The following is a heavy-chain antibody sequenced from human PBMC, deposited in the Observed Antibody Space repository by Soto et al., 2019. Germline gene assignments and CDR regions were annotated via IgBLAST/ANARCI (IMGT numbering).Heavy chain of an antibody. CDR3: ARDGVVVADTSEVNCCDP. V-gene: IGHV1-69*12. D-gene: IGHD2-15*01. CDR1: GGTFSSYA. J-gene: IGHJ5*02. Sequence: QVQLVQSGAGVKKPGTSVKVSCKASGGTFSSYAISWVRQAPGQGLEWMGGIIHSYGTAYYAQKFQGRVTITADESTNAAYRVQGSVRSEDTAVYYCARDGVVVADTSEVNCCDPWGQGRLVTVT. CDR2: IIHSYGTA.